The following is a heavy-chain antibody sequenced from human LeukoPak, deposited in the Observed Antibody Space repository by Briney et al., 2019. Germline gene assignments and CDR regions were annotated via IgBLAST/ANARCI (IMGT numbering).Heavy chain of an antibody. V-gene: IGHV3-23*01. CDR3: GKDAARPEY. D-gene: IGHD6-6*01. J-gene: IGHJ4*02. CDR1: GLTFSSYS. Sequence: GGSLRLSCVVSGLTFSSYSVSWVRQAPGEGLDWVSCISGSGRITWYPDSVKGRFTMSRVNAKNTLFLEMSKLRVEDTAMQYGGKDAARPEYWGQGTLVTVCS. CDR2: ISGSGRIT.